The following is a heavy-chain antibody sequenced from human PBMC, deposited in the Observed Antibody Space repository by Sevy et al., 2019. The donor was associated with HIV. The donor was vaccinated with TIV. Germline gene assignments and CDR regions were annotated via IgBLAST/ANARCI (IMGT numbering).Heavy chain of an antibody. Sequence: GGSLRLSCAASGFTFSSYAMHWVRQAPGKGLEWVAVISYDGSNKYYADSVKGRFTISRDNSKNTLYLQMNSLRAEDTAVYYCARDLVGAEDWGQGTLVTVSS. CDR3: ARDLVGAED. CDR2: ISYDGSNK. J-gene: IGHJ1*01. V-gene: IGHV3-30-3*01. D-gene: IGHD1-26*01. CDR1: GFTFSSYA.